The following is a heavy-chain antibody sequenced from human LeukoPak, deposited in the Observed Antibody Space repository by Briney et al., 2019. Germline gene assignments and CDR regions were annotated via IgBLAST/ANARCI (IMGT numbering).Heavy chain of an antibody. Sequence: SETLSLTCAVSGGSISSGGYSWSWIRQPPGKGLEWIGYIYHSGSTYYNPSLKSRVTISVDRSKNQFSLKLSSVTAADTAVYYCARGGDCSSTSCYSPCGMDVWGKGTTVTVSS. CDR1: GGSISSGGYS. CDR3: ARGGDCSSTSCYSPCGMDV. CDR2: IYHSGST. D-gene: IGHD2-2*01. V-gene: IGHV4-30-2*01. J-gene: IGHJ6*04.